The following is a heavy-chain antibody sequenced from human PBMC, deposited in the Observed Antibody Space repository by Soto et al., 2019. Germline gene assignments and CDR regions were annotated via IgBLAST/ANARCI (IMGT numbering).Heavy chain of an antibody. J-gene: IGHJ5*02. CDR2: IYYSGST. Sequence: SETLSLTCTVSGGSISSYYWSWIRQPPGKGPEWIGYIYYSGSTNYNPSLKSRVTISVDTSKNQFSLNLSSVTAADTAIYYCATSNTTCPGCYSWGQGTLVTVSS. V-gene: IGHV4-59*01. D-gene: IGHD2-2*01. CDR3: ATSNTTCPGCYS. CDR1: GGSISSYY.